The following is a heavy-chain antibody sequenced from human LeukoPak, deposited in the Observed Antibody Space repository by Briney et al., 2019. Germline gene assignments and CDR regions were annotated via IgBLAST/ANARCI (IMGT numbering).Heavy chain of an antibody. CDR2: IGDSGSST. D-gene: IGHD6-19*01. Sequence: HAGGSLRLSCAASGFSFSPYSMNWVRQAPGKGLECVSLIGDSGSSTYYADSVKGRFTISRDNANNTLYLQMNSLRAEDTGVYYCAKDGWFDYWGQGTLVTVSS. J-gene: IGHJ4*02. CDR3: AKDGWFDY. V-gene: IGHV3-23*01. CDR1: GFSFSPYS.